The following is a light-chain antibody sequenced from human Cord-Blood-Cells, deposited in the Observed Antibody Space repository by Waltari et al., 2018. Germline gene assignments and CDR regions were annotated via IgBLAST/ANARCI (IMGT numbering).Light chain of an antibody. CDR1: QGISSY. J-gene: IGKJ3*01. V-gene: IGKV1-9*01. Sequence: DIQLTQSPSFLSASVGDRVTTTCRASQGISSYLAWYQQKPGKAPKLLIYAASTLQSGVPSRFSGSGSGTEFTLTISSLQPEDFATYYCQQLNSYFGPGTKVDIK. CDR2: AAS. CDR3: QQLNSY.